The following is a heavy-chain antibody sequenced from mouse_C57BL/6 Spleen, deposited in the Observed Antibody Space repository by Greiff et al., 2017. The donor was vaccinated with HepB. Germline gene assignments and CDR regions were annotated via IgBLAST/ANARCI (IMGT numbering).Heavy chain of an antibody. CDR1: GYTFTSYW. CDR2: IYPGSGST. J-gene: IGHJ4*01. D-gene: IGHD1-1*01. CDR3: ARRTTVVRDAMDY. V-gene: IGHV1-55*01. Sequence: QVQLQQPGAELVKPGASVKMSCKASGYTFTSYWITWVKQRPGQGLEWIGDIYPGSGSTNYNEKFKSKATLIVDTSSSTAYMQLSSLTSEDSAVYYCARRTTVVRDAMDYWGQGTSVTVSS.